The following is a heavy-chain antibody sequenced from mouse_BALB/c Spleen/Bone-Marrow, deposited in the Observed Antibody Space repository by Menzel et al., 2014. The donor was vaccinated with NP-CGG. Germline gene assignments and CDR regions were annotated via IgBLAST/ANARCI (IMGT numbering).Heavy chain of an antibody. V-gene: IGHV14-3*02. CDR1: GFNIKDTY. Sequence: EVQLQQSGAELVKPGASVKLSCTASGFNIKDTYMHWVKQRPEQGLEWIGRIDPASGNTKYDPKFQGKATITADPSSNTAYLQLSSLPSEDTAVYYCTTYYGSRFTYWGQGTLVTVSA. J-gene: IGHJ3*01. D-gene: IGHD2-9*01. CDR3: TTYYGSRFTY. CDR2: IDPASGNT.